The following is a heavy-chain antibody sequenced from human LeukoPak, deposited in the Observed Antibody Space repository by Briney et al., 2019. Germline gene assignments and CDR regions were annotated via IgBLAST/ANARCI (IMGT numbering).Heavy chain of an antibody. V-gene: IGHV3-30*04. CDR1: GFPLSPYA. CDR3: ARTKGVTTLYYFDY. CDR2: ISYDGSNK. J-gene: IGHJ4*02. Sequence: GGSLRLPCAASGFPLSPYAMLWVRQAPGKGVEWVAVISYDGSNKYYADSVKGRFTISRDNSKTTLYLQMNSLRAEDTAVYYCARTKGVTTLYYFDYWGQGTLVTVSS. D-gene: IGHD3-22*01.